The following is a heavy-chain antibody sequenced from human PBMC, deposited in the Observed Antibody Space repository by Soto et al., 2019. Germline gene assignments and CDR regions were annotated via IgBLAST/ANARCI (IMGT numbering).Heavy chain of an antibody. CDR1: GFTFSGSA. Sequence: EVQLVESGGGLVQPGGSLKLSCAASGFTFSGSAMHWVGQASGKGLEWVGRIRSKTNNYATAYAASVKGRFTISRDDSKNTVYLQMNSLKTEDTAVYYCSRLVGATSSFDYWGQGTLVTVSS. CDR2: IRSKTNNYAT. V-gene: IGHV3-73*02. J-gene: IGHJ4*02. CDR3: SRLVGATSSFDY. D-gene: IGHD1-26*01.